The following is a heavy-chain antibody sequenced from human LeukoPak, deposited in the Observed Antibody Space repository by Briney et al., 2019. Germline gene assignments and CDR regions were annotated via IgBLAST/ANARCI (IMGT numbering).Heavy chain of an antibody. D-gene: IGHD6-13*01. J-gene: IGHJ4*02. Sequence: GGSLRLSCAAPAFTVSSDYMSWVRQAPGKRLEWVSVIYSGGSTYYADSVKGRFTISRDNSKNTLYLQMNSLRAEDTAVYYCARESSSWFDYWGQGTLVTVSS. CDR2: IYSGGST. CDR3: ARESSSWFDY. V-gene: IGHV3-53*01. CDR1: AFTVSSDY.